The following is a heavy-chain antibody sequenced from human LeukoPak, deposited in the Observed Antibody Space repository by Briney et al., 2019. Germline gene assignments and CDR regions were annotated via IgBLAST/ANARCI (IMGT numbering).Heavy chain of an antibody. Sequence: GASVKVSCKASGYTFTSYYTHWVRQAPGQGLEWMGIINPSGGSTSYAQKFQGRVTMTRDMSTSTVYMELSSLRSEDTAVYYCAREGPSIAAAGMIWFDPWGQGTLVTVSS. CDR3: AREGPSIAAAGMIWFDP. CDR1: GYTFTSYY. D-gene: IGHD6-13*01. V-gene: IGHV1-46*01. J-gene: IGHJ5*02. CDR2: INPSGGST.